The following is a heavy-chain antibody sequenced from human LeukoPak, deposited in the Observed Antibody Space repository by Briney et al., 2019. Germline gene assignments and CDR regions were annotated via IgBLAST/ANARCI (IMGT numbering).Heavy chain of an antibody. J-gene: IGHJ6*03. CDR2: INPISGST. V-gene: IGHV1-46*01. D-gene: IGHD3-16*01. CDR1: GYTFTSYY. Sequence: ASVKVSCKASGYTFTSYYMHWVRQAPGQGLEWMGIINPISGSTSYAQKFQGRVTMTRDMSTSTVYMELSSLRSEDTAVYYCARAPIWGGMVTYYYMDVWGKGTTVTISS. CDR3: ARAPIWGGMVTYYYMDV.